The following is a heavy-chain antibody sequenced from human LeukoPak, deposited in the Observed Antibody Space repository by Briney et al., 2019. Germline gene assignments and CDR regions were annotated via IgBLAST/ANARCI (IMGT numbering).Heavy chain of an antibody. CDR1: GFTVSSNE. CDR3: AKEYTADLDY. Sequence: SGGSLRLSCAASGFTVSSNEMSWVRQAPGKGLEWVSSISGGSTYYADSVKGRFTISRDKSKNTLYLQMNSLRAEDTAVYYCAKEYTADLDYWGQGTLVTVSS. J-gene: IGHJ4*02. V-gene: IGHV3-38-3*01. CDR2: ISGGST. D-gene: IGHD5-18*01.